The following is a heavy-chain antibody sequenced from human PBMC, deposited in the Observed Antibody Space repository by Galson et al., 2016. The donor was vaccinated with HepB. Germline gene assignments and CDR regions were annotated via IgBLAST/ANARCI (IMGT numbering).Heavy chain of an antibody. D-gene: IGHD2-15*01. J-gene: IGHJ3*02. V-gene: IGHV3-23*01. Sequence: SLRLSCAASGFTFGNYPMMWVRQTSEKGLEWLSRISASGTDTHLADSVKGRFTTSRDNSKNTLYLQMNSLRVEDTAVYYCARPGYCSGSSCYVPFDIWGQGTMATVSS. CDR1: GFTFGNYP. CDR2: ISASGTDT. CDR3: ARPGYCSGSSCYVPFDI.